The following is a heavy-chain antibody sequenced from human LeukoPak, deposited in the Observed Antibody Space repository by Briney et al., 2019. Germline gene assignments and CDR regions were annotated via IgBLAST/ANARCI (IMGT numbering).Heavy chain of an antibody. D-gene: IGHD2-15*01. CDR1: GFTFSSYA. J-gene: IGHJ3*02. CDR3: ARGYSRAAFDI. CDR2: ISSTGGTI. Sequence: PGGSLRLSCAASGFTFSSYAMNWVRQAPGKGLEWVSFISSTGGTIYYADSVKGRFTVTRDNAKNSLLLQMNSLRAEDTGLYYCARGYSRAAFDIWGQGTMVTVSS. V-gene: IGHV3-48*01.